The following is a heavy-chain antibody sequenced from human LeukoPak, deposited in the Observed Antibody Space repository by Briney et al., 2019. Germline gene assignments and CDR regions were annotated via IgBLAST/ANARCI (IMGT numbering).Heavy chain of an antibody. CDR1: GFTFSSYSM. V-gene: IGHV4-4*02. D-gene: IGHD6-19*01. CDR2: IYHSGST. J-gene: IGHJ4*02. Sequence: GSLRLSCAASGFTFSSYSMNWVRQAPGKGLEWIGEIYHSGSTNYSPSLKSRITISVDKSKNHFSLKLTSVTAADTAIYYCAAAAVAVDYWGQGTLVTVSS. CDR3: AAAAVAVDY.